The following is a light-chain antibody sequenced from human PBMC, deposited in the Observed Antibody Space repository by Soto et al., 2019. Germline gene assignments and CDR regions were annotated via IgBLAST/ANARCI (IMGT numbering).Light chain of an antibody. CDR2: AAS. CDR1: QSISSY. Sequence: DIQMTQSPSSLSASVGDRVTITCRASQSISSYLNWYQQKPGKAPKLLIYAASSLQSGVPSRFSGSCSGTDFTLTISRLQPEAFATYYCQQSHSTWTFGQGPKVEI. CDR3: QQSHSTWT. V-gene: IGKV1-39*01. J-gene: IGKJ1*01.